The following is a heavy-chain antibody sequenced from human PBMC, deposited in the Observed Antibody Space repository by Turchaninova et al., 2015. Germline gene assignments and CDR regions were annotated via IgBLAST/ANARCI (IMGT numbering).Heavy chain of an antibody. CDR2: SDWDGDK. V-gene: IGHV2-70*04. J-gene: IGHJ4*01. CDR3: ARMTMTGTGFDY. Sequence: STTEMRVSWIRQPPGKALEWRARSDWDGDKYYRTSLRTRLTISKDTSKNQVLLTITNMDPVDTATYYCARMTMTGTGFDYWGQGSLVTGSS. D-gene: IGHD3-10*01. CDR1: STTEMR.